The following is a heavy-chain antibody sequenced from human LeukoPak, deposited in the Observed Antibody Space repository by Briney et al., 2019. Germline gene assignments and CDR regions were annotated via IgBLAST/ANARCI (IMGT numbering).Heavy chain of an antibody. D-gene: IGHD6-6*01. CDR1: GFTFSSYW. Sequence: GGSLRLSCAASGFTFSSYWMHWVRQAPGKGLVWVSRINSDGSSTSYADSVKGRFTISRDNAKNSLYLQMNSLRAEDTAVYYCARDKEYSSSFVGRGYYYYYMDVWGKGTTVTVSS. CDR3: ARDKEYSSSFVGRGYYYYYMDV. CDR2: INSDGSST. V-gene: IGHV3-74*01. J-gene: IGHJ6*03.